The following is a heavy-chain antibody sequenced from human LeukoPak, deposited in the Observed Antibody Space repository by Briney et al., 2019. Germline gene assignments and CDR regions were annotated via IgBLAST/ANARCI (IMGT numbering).Heavy chain of an antibody. CDR2: ISGSGGST. CDR1: GFTFSNYG. J-gene: IGHJ4*02. D-gene: IGHD3-16*01. Sequence: PGGSLRLSCAASGFTFSNYGMNWVRQAPGKGLEWVSGISGSGGSTYYADSVRGRFTISRDNSKNTLHLQLNSLRAEDTAVYYCAIRVGVSWDLWPYYFDYWGQGTLVTVSS. V-gene: IGHV3-23*01. CDR3: AIRVGVSWDLWPYYFDY.